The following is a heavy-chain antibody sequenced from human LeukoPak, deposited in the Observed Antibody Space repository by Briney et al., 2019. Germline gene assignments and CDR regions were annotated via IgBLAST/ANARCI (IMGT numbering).Heavy chain of an antibody. D-gene: IGHD2-2*01. V-gene: IGHV3-30-3*02. Sequence: GGSLRLSCAASGFTFSSYAMHWVRQAPGKGLEWVAVISYDGSNKYYADSVKGRFTISRDNSKNTLYLQMNSLRAEDTAVYYCAKTLVPAADYYYYYYGMDVWGQGTTVTVSS. CDR3: AKTLVPAADYYYYYYGMDV. J-gene: IGHJ6*02. CDR2: ISYDGSNK. CDR1: GFTFSSYA.